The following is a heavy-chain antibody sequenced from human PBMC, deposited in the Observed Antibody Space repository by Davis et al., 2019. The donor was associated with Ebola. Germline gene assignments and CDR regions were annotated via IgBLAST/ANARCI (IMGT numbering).Heavy chain of an antibody. CDR2: INSDGTTT. Sequence: GSLKISCAASRFTFSDSWMHWVRQVPGKGLMWVARINSDGTTTHYADSVKGRFTISRDNAKNTLYLEMDSLTHDDTALYYCTRGVDTTLASWSDALDVWGQGTMVTVSS. CDR3: TRGVDTTLASWSDALDV. CDR1: RFTFSDSW. J-gene: IGHJ3*01. V-gene: IGHV3-74*01. D-gene: IGHD2-15*01.